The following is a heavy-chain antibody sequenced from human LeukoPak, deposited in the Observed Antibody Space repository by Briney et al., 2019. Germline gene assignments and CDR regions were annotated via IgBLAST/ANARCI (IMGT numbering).Heavy chain of an antibody. Sequence: PGGSLRLSCAASGFTFSSYSMNWVRQAPGKGLEWVSYISSSGSTIYYADSVKGRFTISRDNAKNSLYLQMNSLRAEDTAVYYCARGGSRITMIVVVIGGDYWGQGTLVTVSS. V-gene: IGHV3-48*04. D-gene: IGHD3-22*01. CDR3: ARGGSRITMIVVVIGGDY. J-gene: IGHJ4*02. CDR1: GFTFSSYS. CDR2: ISSSGSTI.